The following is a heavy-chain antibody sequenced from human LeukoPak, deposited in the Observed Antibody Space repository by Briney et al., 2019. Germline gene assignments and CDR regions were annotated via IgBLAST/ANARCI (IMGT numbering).Heavy chain of an antibody. Sequence: SETLSLTCTVFGDSFSSYYWSWIRQPPGKALEFIGNIYYSRSTTYNPSLKSRVTISVDTSKSQFSLKLSSVTAADTAVYYWARVSASGYEFDYWGQGTLVTVSS. CDR1: GDSFSSYY. J-gene: IGHJ4*02. V-gene: IGHV4-59*01. CDR3: ARVSASGYEFDY. D-gene: IGHD5-12*01. CDR2: IYYSRST.